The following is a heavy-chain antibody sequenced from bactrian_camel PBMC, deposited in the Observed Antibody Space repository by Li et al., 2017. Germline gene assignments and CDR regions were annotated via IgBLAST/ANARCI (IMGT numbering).Heavy chain of an antibody. CDR2: ISPGGADT. CDR3: AAGWSGLDNYCLRELYKY. J-gene: IGHJ4*01. D-gene: IGHD3*01. Sequence: HVQLVESGGGSVQAGGSLRLSCAASGLAYWSYCMAWFRQVPGTERVGVAIISPGGADTDYGDAVKGRFSISLGNAKNTLYLQMNSLKLEDTAMYSCAAGWSGLDNYCLRELYKYWGQGTQVTVS. V-gene: IGHV3S1*01. CDR1: GLAYWSYC.